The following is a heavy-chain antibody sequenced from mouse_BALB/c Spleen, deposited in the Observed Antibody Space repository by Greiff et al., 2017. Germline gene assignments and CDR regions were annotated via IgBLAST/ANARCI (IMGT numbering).Heavy chain of an antibody. CDR2: ISTYYGDA. CDR1: GYTFTDYA. D-gene: IGHD2-3*01. V-gene: IGHV1S137*01. CDR3: ARDGYYDTPWFAY. Sequence: VQLQQSGAELVRPGVSVKISCKGSGYTFTDYAMHWVKQSHAKSLEWIGVISTYYGDASYNQKFKGKATMTVDKSSSTAYMELARLTSEDSAIYYCARDGYYDTPWFAYWGQGTLVTVSA. J-gene: IGHJ3*01.